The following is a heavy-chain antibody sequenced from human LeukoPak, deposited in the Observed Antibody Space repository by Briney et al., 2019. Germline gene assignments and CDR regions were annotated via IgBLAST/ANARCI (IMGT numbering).Heavy chain of an antibody. CDR3: ARGREYYDYVWGSYRVYYFDY. V-gene: IGHV4-61*01. J-gene: IGHJ4*02. CDR2: IYYSGST. Sequence: SETLSLTCTVSGGSVSSGNYYWNWIRQPPGKGLEWIGYIYYSGSTNYNPSLRSRVTISVDTSKNQSSLKLSSVTAADTAVYYCARGREYYDYVWGSYRVYYFDYWGQGTLVTVSS. CDR1: GGSVSSGNYY. D-gene: IGHD3-16*02.